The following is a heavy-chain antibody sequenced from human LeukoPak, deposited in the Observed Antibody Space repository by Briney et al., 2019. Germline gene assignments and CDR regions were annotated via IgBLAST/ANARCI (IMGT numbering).Heavy chain of an antibody. CDR2: IYPGNSDT. J-gene: IGHJ4*02. V-gene: IGHV5-51*01. CDR1: GDRLTNNW. D-gene: IGHD6-13*01. CDR3: ARFALTSSLDY. Sequence: GESLNISCKISGDRLTNNWIGWVRQVPGKGLELMGLIYPGNSDTRYSPLFQGQVTLSVDRSISTAYLHWSGLKASDTAIYYCARFALTSSLDYWGQGTLVTVSS.